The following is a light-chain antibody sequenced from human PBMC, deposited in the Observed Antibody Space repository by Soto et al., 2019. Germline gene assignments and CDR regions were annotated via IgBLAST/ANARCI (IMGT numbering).Light chain of an antibody. J-gene: IGKJ1*01. Sequence: EIVLTQSPGTLSLSPGERATLSCRASQSVSSSYLAWYQQKPGQAPRLLIYGASSRATGIPDRFSGSGSGTDFTLTISRLXPXXXXXXXCQQYGSSPPWTFGQGTKVEIK. V-gene: IGKV3-20*01. CDR2: GAS. CDR3: QQYGSSPPWT. CDR1: QSVSSSY.